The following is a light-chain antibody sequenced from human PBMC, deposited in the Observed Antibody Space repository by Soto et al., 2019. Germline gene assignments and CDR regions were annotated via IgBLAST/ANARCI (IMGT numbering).Light chain of an antibody. CDR3: SAYTNNSTLEGV. CDR1: SSDVGGYNY. V-gene: IGLV2-14*01. CDR2: EVS. J-gene: IGLJ3*02. Sequence: QSVLTQPASVSGSPGQSITISCTGTSSDVGGYNYVSWYQHHPGKAPKLMIYEVSNRPSGVSNRFSGSKSGNTASLTISGLQAEDEADYYCSAYTNNSTLEGVFGGGTKLTVL.